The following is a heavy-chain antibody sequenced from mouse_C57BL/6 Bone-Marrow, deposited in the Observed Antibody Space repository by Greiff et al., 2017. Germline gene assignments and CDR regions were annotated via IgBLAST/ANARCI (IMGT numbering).Heavy chain of an antibody. V-gene: IGHV1-69*01. D-gene: IGHD2-5*01. CDR3: ARSYYSITGLDY. Sequence: VQLQQPGAELVMPGASVKLSCKASGYTFTSYWMHWVKQRPGQGLEWIGEIDPSDSYTNYNQKFKGKSTLTVDKSSSTAYMQLSSLTSEDSAVYDCARSYYSITGLDYWGQGTTLTVSS. CDR1: GYTFTSYW. CDR2: IDPSDSYT. J-gene: IGHJ2*01.